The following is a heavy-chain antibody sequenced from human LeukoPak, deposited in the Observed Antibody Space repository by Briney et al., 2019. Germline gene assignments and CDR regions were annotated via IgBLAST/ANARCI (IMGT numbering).Heavy chain of an antibody. V-gene: IGHV1-69*05. CDR2: IIPIFGTA. D-gene: IGHD6-13*01. CDR3: ATDLVGQSWYYFDY. J-gene: IGHJ4*02. CDR1: GGTFSSYA. Sequence: ASVKVSCKASGGTFSSYAISWVRQAPGQGLEWMGRIIPIFGTANYAQKFQGRVTITTDESTSTAYMELSSLRSEDTAVYYCATDLVGQSWYYFDYWGQGTLVTVSS.